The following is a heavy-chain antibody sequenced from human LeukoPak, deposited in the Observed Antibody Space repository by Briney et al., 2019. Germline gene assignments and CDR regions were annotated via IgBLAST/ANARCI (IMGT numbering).Heavy chain of an antibody. Sequence: PGGSLRLSCAASGFTFSSYWMHWVRQAPGKGLVWVSRINSDGSSTTYADSVKGRFTISRDNAKNTLYLQMNSLRAEDTAVYYCARETYDFWSGYYRHDAFDIWGQGTMVTVSS. CDR3: ARETYDFWSGYYRHDAFDI. J-gene: IGHJ3*02. V-gene: IGHV3-74*01. D-gene: IGHD3-3*01. CDR1: GFTFSSYW. CDR2: INSDGSST.